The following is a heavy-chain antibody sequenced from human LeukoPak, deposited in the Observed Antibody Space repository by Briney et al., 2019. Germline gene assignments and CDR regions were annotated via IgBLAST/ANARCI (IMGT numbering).Heavy chain of an antibody. CDR1: GGSISSSSYY. CDR2: IYYSGST. J-gene: IGHJ4*02. Sequence: SETLSLTCTVSGGSISSSSYYWGWIRQPPGKGLEWIGSIYYSGSTYYNPSLKSRVTISVDTSKNQFSLKLSSVTAADTAVYYCARRLNYYDSRGYYTYKTDYFDYWGQGTLVTVSS. V-gene: IGHV4-39*01. CDR3: ARRLNYYDSRGYYTYKTDYFDY. D-gene: IGHD3-22*01.